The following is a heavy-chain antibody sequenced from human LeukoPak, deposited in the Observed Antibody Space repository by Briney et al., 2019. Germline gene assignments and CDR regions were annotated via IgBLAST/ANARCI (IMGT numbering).Heavy chain of an antibody. CDR2: IYYSGST. CDR3: ARGLNYYGSGSYYDY. V-gene: IGHV4-38-2*01. D-gene: IGHD3-10*01. CDR1: NYSISSSNW. Sequence: SETLSLTCAVSNYSISSSNWWGWIRQPPGKGLEWIGSIYYSGSTYYNPSLKSRVTISVDTSKNQFSLKLSSVTAADTAVYYCARGLNYYGSGSYYDYWGQGTLVTVSS. J-gene: IGHJ4*02.